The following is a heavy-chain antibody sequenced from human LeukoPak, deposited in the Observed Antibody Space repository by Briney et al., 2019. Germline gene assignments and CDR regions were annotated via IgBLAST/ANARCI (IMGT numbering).Heavy chain of an antibody. J-gene: IGHJ3*02. Sequence: TGGSLRLSWAASGFTFNSYGMHWVRQAPGKGLEWVAVISYDGSNKYYADSVKGRFTISRDNSKNTLYLQMNSLRAEDTAVYYCAKGLTRGSSSNYDPFGIWGQGTMVTVSS. CDR1: GFTFNSYG. CDR2: ISYDGSNK. V-gene: IGHV3-30*18. D-gene: IGHD6-6*01. CDR3: AKGLTRGSSSNYDPFGI.